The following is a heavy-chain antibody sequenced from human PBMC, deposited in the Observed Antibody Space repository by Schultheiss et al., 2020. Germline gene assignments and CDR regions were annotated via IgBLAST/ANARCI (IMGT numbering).Heavy chain of an antibody. J-gene: IGHJ4*02. D-gene: IGHD4-17*01. CDR1: GFTFSSYG. CDR3: AIYGEVRTHDY. V-gene: IGHV3-33*01. Sequence: GGSLRLSCAASGFTFSSYGMHWVRQAPGKGLEWVAVIWYDGSNKYYADSVKGRFTTSRDNARNSLYLQMNSLRDEDTAVYYCAIYGEVRTHDYWGQGTLVTVYS. CDR2: IWYDGSNK.